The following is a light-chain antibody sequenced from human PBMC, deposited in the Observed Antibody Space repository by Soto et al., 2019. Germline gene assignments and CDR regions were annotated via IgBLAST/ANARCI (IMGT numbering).Light chain of an antibody. CDR3: SSYTSSGSVV. CDR2: DVS. J-gene: IGLJ2*01. Sequence: QSALTQPASVSGSPGQSITISCTGTSSDVGGYNYVSWYQQHPGKAPKLMIYDVSNRPSGVSNRFSGSKSGNTASLTISGLQAEDEADYYCSSYTSSGSVVFGGGTQLTV. CDR1: SSDVGGYNY. V-gene: IGLV2-14*01.